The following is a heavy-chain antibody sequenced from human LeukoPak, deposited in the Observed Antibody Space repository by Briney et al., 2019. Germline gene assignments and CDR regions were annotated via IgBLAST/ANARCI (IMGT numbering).Heavy chain of an antibody. V-gene: IGHV3-69-1*01. J-gene: IGHJ4*02. D-gene: IGHD6-6*01. CDR3: AREWSSSSDYFDF. CDR2: ISRDISTT. Sequence: GGSLRLSCAASGFTFSDYYMSWVRQAPGKGLEWVSSISRDISTTYYADSVKGRFTISRDNVKKSLYLQMDSLRVEDTAVYYCAREWSSSSDYFDFWGQGTLVTISS. CDR1: GFTFSDYY.